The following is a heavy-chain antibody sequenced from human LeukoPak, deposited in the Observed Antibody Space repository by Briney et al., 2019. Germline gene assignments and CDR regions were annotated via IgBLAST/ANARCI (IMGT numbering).Heavy chain of an antibody. CDR1: GYTFTSYG. V-gene: IGHV1-18*01. CDR2: ISAYNGNT. CDR3: ARDGPFLEWLLVYYYYYGMDV. D-gene: IGHD3-3*01. Sequence: ASVKVSCKASGYTFTSYGISWVRQAPGQGLEWMGWISAYNGNTNYARKLQGRVTMTTDTSTSTAYMELRSLRSDDTAVYYCARDGPFLEWLLVYYYYYGMDVWGQGTTVTVSS. J-gene: IGHJ6*02.